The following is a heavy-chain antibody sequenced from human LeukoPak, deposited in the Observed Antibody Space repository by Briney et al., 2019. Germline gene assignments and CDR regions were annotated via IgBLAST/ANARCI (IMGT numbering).Heavy chain of an antibody. CDR1: GFTFSDYW. CDR2: ISYDGNNK. CDR3: ARDSRTGGVAGVLV. V-gene: IGHV3-30*03. Sequence: GGSLRLSCAASGFTFSDYWMTWVRQAPGKGLEWVAVISYDGNNKYYADSVKGRFTISRDNSKNTLYLQMNSLRAEDTAFYYCARDSRTGGVAGVLVWGQGTLVTVSS. D-gene: IGHD6-19*01. J-gene: IGHJ4*02.